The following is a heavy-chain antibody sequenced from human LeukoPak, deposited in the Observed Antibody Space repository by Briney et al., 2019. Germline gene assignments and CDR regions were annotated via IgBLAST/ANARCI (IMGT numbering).Heavy chain of an antibody. CDR1: GFTFSSYA. J-gene: IGHJ4*02. Sequence: PGGSLRLSCAASGFTFSSYAMSWVRQAPGKGLEGVSAISGSGGSTYYADSVKRRFTIYRDNSKKTLYLQMNSLRAEDTAVYYCAKDGHRIGAGNPFDYWGQGTLVTVSS. D-gene: IGHD1-14*01. V-gene: IGHV3-23*01. CDR2: ISGSGGST. CDR3: AKDGHRIGAGNPFDY.